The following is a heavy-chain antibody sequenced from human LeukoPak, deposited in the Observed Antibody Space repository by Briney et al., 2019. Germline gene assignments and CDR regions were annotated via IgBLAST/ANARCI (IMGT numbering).Heavy chain of an antibody. Sequence: GASVKVSCKASGYTFTSYDINWVGQATGPGLEWMGWMNPNSGNTGYAQKFQGRVTMTRNTSISTAYMELSSLRAEDTAVYYCARGSDDFWSGQNWFDPWGQGTLVTVSS. D-gene: IGHD3-3*01. V-gene: IGHV1-8*01. CDR1: GYTFTSYD. CDR2: MNPNSGNT. J-gene: IGHJ5*02. CDR3: ARGSDDFWSGQNWFDP.